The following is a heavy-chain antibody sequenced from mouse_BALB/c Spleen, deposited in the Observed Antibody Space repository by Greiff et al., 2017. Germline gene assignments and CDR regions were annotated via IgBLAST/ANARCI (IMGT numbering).Heavy chain of an antibody. CDR3: ARREAYYGNPFAY. J-gene: IGHJ3*01. CDR2: IYPGGGYT. CDR1: GYTFTNYW. V-gene: IGHV1-63*02. D-gene: IGHD2-10*01. Sequence: QVQLQQSGAELVRPGTSVKISCKASGYTFTNYWLGWVKQRPGHGLEWIGDIYPGGGYTNYNEKFKGKATLPADTSSSTAYMQLSSLTSEDSAVYFCARREAYYGNPFAYWGQGTLVTVSA.